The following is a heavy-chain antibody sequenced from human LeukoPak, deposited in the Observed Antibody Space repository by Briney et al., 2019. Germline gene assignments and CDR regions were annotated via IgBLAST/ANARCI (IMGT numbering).Heavy chain of an antibody. Sequence: PSETLSLTCTVSGGSISSYYWSWIRQPPGKGLEWIGYIYYSGSTNYNPSLKSRVTISVDTSKNQFSLKLSSVTAADTAVYYCAREVTTYYCGSGILFGAFDIWGQGTVVTVSS. CDR1: GGSISSYY. D-gene: IGHD3-10*01. CDR3: AREVTTYYCGSGILFGAFDI. J-gene: IGHJ3*02. V-gene: IGHV4-59*01. CDR2: IYYSGST.